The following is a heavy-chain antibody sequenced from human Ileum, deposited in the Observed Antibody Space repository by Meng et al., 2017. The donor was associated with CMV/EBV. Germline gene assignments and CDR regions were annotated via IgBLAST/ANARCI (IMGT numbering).Heavy chain of an antibody. V-gene: IGHV1-2*02. CDR3: ATLCPCNPCSDGNCVG. CDR1: GYTFTGYY. CDR2: INPNSGDT. D-gene: IGHD2-15*01. J-gene: IGHJ4*02. Sequence: ASVKVSCKTSGYTFTGYYMHWVRQAPGQGLEWMGWINPNSGDTKYAQKFQGRVTMTRDTSITTASMELSSLGSDDTAVYYCATLCPCNPCSDGNCVGWGQGTLVTVSS.